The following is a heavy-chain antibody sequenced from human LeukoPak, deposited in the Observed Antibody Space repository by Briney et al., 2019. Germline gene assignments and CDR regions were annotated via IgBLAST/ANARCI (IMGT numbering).Heavy chain of an antibody. CDR3: AKGPAPRLGEFSYHALVDY. J-gene: IGHJ4*02. Sequence: PGGSLRLSCVASGFTFSSYGMHWVRQAPGKGLEWVAFISYDGSNENIADSVKGRFIISRDNSKNTLYLQMNSLGAEDTAVYYCAKGPAPRLGEFSYHALVDYWGQGTLVTVSS. D-gene: IGHD3-16*02. V-gene: IGHV3-30*18. CDR2: ISYDGSNE. CDR1: GFTFSSYG.